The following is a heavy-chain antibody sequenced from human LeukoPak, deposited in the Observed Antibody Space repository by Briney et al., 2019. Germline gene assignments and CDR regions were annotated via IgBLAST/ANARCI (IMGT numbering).Heavy chain of an antibody. CDR1: GGSFSGYY. J-gene: IGHJ4*02. CDR2: INHSGST. D-gene: IGHD3-10*01. Sequence: SETLSLTCAVYGGSFSGYYWSWIRQPPGKGLEWIGEINHSGSTNYNPSLKSRVTISVDTSKNQFSLKLSSVTPADTAVYYCARGLSPRINMVRGVRPPFRGVFDYWGQGTLVTVSS. V-gene: IGHV4-34*01. CDR3: ARGLSPRINMVRGVRPPFRGVFDY.